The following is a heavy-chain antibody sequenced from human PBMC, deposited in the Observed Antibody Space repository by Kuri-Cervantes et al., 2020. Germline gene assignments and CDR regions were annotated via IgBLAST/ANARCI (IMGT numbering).Heavy chain of an antibody. CDR3: ARDLKRQGYDILTGYYKNAGY. D-gene: IGHD3-9*01. J-gene: IGHJ4*02. CDR1: GYTFTGYY. Sequence: ASVKVSCKASGYTFTGYYMHWVRQAPGQGLEWMGWINPNSGGTNYAQKFQGRVTMTRDTSISTAHMELRSLRSDDTAVYYCARDLKRQGYDILTGYYKNAGYWGQGTLVTVSS. V-gene: IGHV1-2*02. CDR2: INPNSGGT.